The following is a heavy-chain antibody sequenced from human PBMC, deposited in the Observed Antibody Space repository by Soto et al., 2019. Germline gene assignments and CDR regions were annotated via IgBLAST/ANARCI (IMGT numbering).Heavy chain of an antibody. CDR2: IIPIFGTA. D-gene: IGHD2-15*01. Sequence: QVQLVQSGAEVKKPGSSVKVSCKASGGTFSSYAISWVRRAPGQGLEWMGGIIPIFGTANYAQKFQGRVTITADESTSTAYMELSSLRSEDTAVYYCAREYCSGGSCYGGYFDYWGQGTLVTVSS. CDR3: AREYCSGGSCYGGYFDY. J-gene: IGHJ4*02. V-gene: IGHV1-69*01. CDR1: GGTFSSYA.